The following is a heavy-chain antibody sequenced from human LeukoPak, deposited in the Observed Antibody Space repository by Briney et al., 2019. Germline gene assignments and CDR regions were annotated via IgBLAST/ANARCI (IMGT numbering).Heavy chain of an antibody. J-gene: IGHJ4*02. CDR3: ARGVPGYCSSTSCYPFDY. CDR2: INHSGST. Sequence: PSETLSLTCAVYGGSFSGYYWSWIRQPPEKGLEWIGEINHSGSTNYNPSLKSRVTISVDTSKNQFSLKLSSVTAADTAVYYCARGVPGYCSSTSCYPFDYWGQGTLVTVSS. CDR1: GGSFSGYY. V-gene: IGHV4-34*01. D-gene: IGHD2-2*01.